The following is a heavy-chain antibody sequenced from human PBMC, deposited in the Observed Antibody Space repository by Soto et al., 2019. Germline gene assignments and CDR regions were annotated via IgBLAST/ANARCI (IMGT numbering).Heavy chain of an antibody. CDR2: ISGSGGST. J-gene: IGHJ6*02. CDR1: GFTFSSYA. Sequence: HPGGSLRLSCAASGFTFSSYAMSWVRQAPGKGLEWVSAISGSGGSTYYADSVKGRFTISRDNSKNTLYLQMNSLRAEDTAVYYCAKSLGYCSSTSCYWDYYYGMDVWGQGTTVTVSS. D-gene: IGHD2-2*01. CDR3: AKSLGYCSSTSCYWDYYYGMDV. V-gene: IGHV3-23*01.